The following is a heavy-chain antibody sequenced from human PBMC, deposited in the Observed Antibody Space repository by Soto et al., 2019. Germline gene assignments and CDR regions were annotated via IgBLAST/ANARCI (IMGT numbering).Heavy chain of an antibody. J-gene: IGHJ6*02. D-gene: IGHD6-6*01. CDR2: IYPGDSDT. CDR1: GYSFASYW. Sequence: GESLKISCQGSGYSFASYWIGWVRQMPGKDLEWMGIIYPGDSDTRYSPSFQGQVTISADESLRTAYLQWTSLKASDTALYYCARTRSFTLGFYYDGMDVWGQGTTVTVPS. V-gene: IGHV5-51*01. CDR3: ARTRSFTLGFYYDGMDV.